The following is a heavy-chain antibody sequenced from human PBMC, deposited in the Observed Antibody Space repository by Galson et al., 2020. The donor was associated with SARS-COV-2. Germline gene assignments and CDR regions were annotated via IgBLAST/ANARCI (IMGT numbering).Heavy chain of an antibody. J-gene: IGHJ2*01. V-gene: IGHV3-48*02. CDR1: GFTFSSYS. D-gene: IGHD1-26*01. Sequence: GGSLRLSCAASGFTFSSYSMNWVRQAPGKGLEWVSYISSSSSTIYYADSVKGRFTISRDNAKNSLYLQMNSLRDEDTAVYYCARGGVGATARLGYFDLWGRGTLVTVSS. CDR3: ARGGVGATARLGYFDL. CDR2: ISSSSSTI.